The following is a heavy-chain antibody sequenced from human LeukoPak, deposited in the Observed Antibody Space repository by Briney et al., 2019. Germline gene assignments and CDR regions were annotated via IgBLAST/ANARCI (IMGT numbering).Heavy chain of an antibody. CDR1: GFTFNIYA. J-gene: IGHJ1*01. D-gene: IGHD5-12*01. CDR2: ISGSGGST. CDR3: ANLWIAGSTAQR. Sequence: GGSLRLSCAASGFTFNIYAMSWVRQAPGKGLEWLSAISGSGGSTYYADSVKGRFTISRDNSKNTLYLQMNSLRVEDTAVYYCANLWIAGSTAQRWGQGTLVTVSS. V-gene: IGHV3-23*01.